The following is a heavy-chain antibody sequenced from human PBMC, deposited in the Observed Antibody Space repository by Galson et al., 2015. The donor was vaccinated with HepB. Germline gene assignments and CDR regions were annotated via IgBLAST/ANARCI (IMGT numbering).Heavy chain of an antibody. CDR1: GGSISSYY. CDR2: IYYSGRT. V-gene: IGHV4-59*01. D-gene: IGHD3-3*01. Sequence: ETLSLTCTVSGGSISSYYWSWIRQPPGKGLEWIGYIYYSGRTNYNPSLKSRVTISVDTSKNQFSLKLSSVTAADTAVYYCASYNTISVTGFDPWGQGTLVTVSS. CDR3: ASYNTISVTGFDP. J-gene: IGHJ5*02.